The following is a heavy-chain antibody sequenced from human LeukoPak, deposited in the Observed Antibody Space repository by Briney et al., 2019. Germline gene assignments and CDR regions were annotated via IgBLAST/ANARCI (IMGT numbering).Heavy chain of an antibody. Sequence: SETLSLTCTVSGGSIRSYYWTWIRQPPGKGLEWIGYIYYSGSTNYNPSPKSRVTISVDTSKNQFSLKLSSVTAADTAVYYCARHLGGSYYAGAFDIWGQGTMVTVSS. CDR3: ARHLGGSYYAGAFDI. CDR1: GGSIRSYY. V-gene: IGHV4-59*01. J-gene: IGHJ3*02. D-gene: IGHD1-26*01. CDR2: IYYSGST.